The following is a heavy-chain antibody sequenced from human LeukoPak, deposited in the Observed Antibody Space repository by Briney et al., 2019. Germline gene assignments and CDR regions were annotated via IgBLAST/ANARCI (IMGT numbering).Heavy chain of an antibody. CDR1: GFIVSRSF. D-gene: IGHD1-26*01. J-gene: IGHJ4*02. Sequence: GGSLRLSCAASGFIVSRSFMSWVRQTPGKGLEWVSAISGSGASTYYADSVKGRFTISRDDSRNTLYLQMNSLRGDDTAVYYCAKDVGKWESLHFFDYWGQGTLVTVSS. V-gene: IGHV3-23*01. CDR3: AKDVGKWESLHFFDY. CDR2: ISGSGAST.